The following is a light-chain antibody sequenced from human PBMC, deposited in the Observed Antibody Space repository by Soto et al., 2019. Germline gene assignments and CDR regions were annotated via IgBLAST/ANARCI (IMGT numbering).Light chain of an antibody. J-gene: IGKJ1*01. CDR2: AAS. V-gene: IGKV3-15*01. CDR3: QQYNNWPV. Sequence: EIVMTQSPATLSVSPGERATLSCRASQSVSSNLAWYQQKPGQAPRLLIYAASTRATGIPARFSGSGSGTEFTPTISSLQSEDFAVYYCQQYNNWPVFGQGTKVEIK. CDR1: QSVSSN.